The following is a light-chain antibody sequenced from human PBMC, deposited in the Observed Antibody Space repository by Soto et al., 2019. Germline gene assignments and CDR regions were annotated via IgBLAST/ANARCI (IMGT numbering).Light chain of an antibody. Sequence: EFVLTDSPGTLSLSQWERATLSCRASQTVRNNYLAWYQQKPGQAPRLLIYDASSRATGIPDRFSGGGSGTDFTLTISRLEPEDFAVYYCQQFSSYPLTFGGETKVDIK. V-gene: IGKV3-20*01. CDR3: QQFSSYPLT. CDR2: DAS. CDR1: QTVRNNY. J-gene: IGKJ4*01.